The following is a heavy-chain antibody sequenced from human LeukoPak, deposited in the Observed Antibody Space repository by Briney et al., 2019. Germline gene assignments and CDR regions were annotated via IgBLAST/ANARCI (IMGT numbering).Heavy chain of an antibody. D-gene: IGHD4-17*01. J-gene: IGHJ6*02. V-gene: IGHV1-8*01. Sequence: ASVKVSCKASGYTFTSYDINWVRQATGQGLEWMGWMNPNSGNTGYAQKFQGRVTMTRNTSIRTAYMELSSLRSEDTAVYYCARNYKKVTTYYYGMDVWGQGTTVTVSS. CDR3: ARNYKKVTTYYYGMDV. CDR1: GYTFTSYD. CDR2: MNPNSGNT.